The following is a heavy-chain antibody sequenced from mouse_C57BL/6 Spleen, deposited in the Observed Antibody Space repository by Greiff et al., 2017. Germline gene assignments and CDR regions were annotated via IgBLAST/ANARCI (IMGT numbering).Heavy chain of an antibody. CDR1: GYTFTSYG. J-gene: IGHJ2*01. CDR3: SYYVNYKDFDY. D-gene: IGHD2-1*01. CDR2: IYPRSGNT. Sequence: QVQLQQSGAELARPGASVKLSCKASGYTFTSYGISWVKQRTGQGLEWIGEIYPRSGNTYYNEKFKGKATLTADKSSSTAYMELRSLTSEDSAVYFCSYYVNYKDFDYWGQGTTLTVSS. V-gene: IGHV1-81*01.